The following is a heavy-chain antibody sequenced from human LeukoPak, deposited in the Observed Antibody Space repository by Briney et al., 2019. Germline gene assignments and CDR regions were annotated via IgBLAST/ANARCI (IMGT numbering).Heavy chain of an antibody. D-gene: IGHD2-2*01. J-gene: IGHJ3*02. CDR2: IIPIFGTA. CDR1: GGTFSSYA. CDR3: AREGGGYCSSTSCSYYAFDI. V-gene: IGHV1-69*05. Sequence: ASVKVSCKASGGTFSSYAISWVRQAPGQGLEWMGGIIPIFGTANYAQKFQGRVTITTDESTSTAYMELSSLRSEDTAVYYCAREGGGYCSSTSCSYYAFDIWGQGTMVTVSS.